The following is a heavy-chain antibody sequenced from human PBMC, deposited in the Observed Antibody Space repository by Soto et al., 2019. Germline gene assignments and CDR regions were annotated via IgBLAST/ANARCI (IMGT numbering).Heavy chain of an antibody. CDR2: MSHSGGT. D-gene: IGHD1-1*01. CDR3: ARVERGTVTTVVDAFDI. V-gene: IGHV4-34*01. J-gene: IGHJ3*02. Sequence: QVQLQQWGAGLLKPSETLSLTCAVYGGFVSSGSYYWSWIRQPPGKGLEWIGEMSHSGGTHFNPSLKSRVPISVDTSKTQFSLNIYSVTAADTALYYCARVERGTVTTVVDAFDIWGPGTMVTVSS. CDR1: GGFVSSGSYY.